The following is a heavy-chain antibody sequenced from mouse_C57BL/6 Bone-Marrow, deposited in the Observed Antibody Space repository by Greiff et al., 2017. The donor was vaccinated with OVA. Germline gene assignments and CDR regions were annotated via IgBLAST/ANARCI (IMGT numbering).Heavy chain of an antibody. D-gene: IGHD1-1*01. Sequence: VQLKQSGAELVRPGASVKLSCTASGFNIKDDYMHWVKQRPEQGLEWIGWIDPENGDTEYASKFQGKATITADTSSNTAYLQLSSLTSEDTAVYYCTSYGSSYYYFDDWGQGTTLTVSS. CDR3: TSYGSSYYYFDD. J-gene: IGHJ2*01. CDR1: GFNIKDDY. V-gene: IGHV14-4*01. CDR2: IDPENGDT.